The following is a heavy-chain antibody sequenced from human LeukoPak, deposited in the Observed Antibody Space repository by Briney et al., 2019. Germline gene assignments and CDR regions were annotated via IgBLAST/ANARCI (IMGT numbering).Heavy chain of an antibody. J-gene: IGHJ6*03. V-gene: IGHV1-18*01. CDR1: NYTFTNYG. CDR2: ISAYNGNT. Sequence: ASVKVPCKASNYTFTNYGISWVRQAPGQGLEWVAWISAYNGNTNYAQKLQGRVTVTTDTSTSTAYMELRSLRSDDTAIYYCARAEGVVVAAHIDVWGKGTTVTVSS. D-gene: IGHD2-15*01. CDR3: ARAEGVVVAAHIDV.